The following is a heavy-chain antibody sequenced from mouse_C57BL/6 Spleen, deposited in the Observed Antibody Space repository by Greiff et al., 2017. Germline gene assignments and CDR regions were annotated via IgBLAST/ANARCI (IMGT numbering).Heavy chain of an antibody. CDR3: TRGNYDDWYFDV. D-gene: IGHD2-4*01. Sequence: EVQVVESGEGLVKPGGSLKLSCAASGFTFSSYAMSWVRQTPEKRLEWVAYISSGGDYIYYADTVKGRFTISRDNARNTLYLQMSSLKSEDTAMYYCTRGNYDDWYFDVWGTGTTVTVSS. CDR1: GFTFSSYA. V-gene: IGHV5-9-1*02. CDR2: ISSGGDYI. J-gene: IGHJ1*03.